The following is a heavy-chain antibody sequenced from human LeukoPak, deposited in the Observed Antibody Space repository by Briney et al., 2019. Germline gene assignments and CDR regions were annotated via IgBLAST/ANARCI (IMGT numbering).Heavy chain of an antibody. J-gene: IGHJ4*02. D-gene: IGHD6-6*01. V-gene: IGHV4-34*01. CDR3: ARGTDQTRAARPGIDY. Sequence: SETLSLTCXVYGGSFSGYYWSWIRQPPGKGLEWIGEINHSGSTNYNPSLKSRVTISVDTSKNQFSLKLSSVTAADTAVYYCARGTDQTRAARPGIDYWGQGTLVTVSS. CDR1: GGSFSGYY. CDR2: INHSGST.